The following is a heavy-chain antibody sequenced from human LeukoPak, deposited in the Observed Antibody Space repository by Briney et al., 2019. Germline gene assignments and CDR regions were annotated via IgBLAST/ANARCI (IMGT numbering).Heavy chain of an antibody. CDR3: ARVRYSSAWIFDY. V-gene: IGHV3-21*01. J-gene: IGHJ4*02. D-gene: IGHD6-19*01. Sequence: GGSLRLSCAASGFTFSSYSMNWVRQAPGKGLEWVSSISSSSSYIYYADSVKGRFTISRDNAKNSLYLQMDTLRAEDSAVYYCARVRYSSAWIFDYWGQGTLLTVSS. CDR1: GFTFSSYS. CDR2: ISSSSSYI.